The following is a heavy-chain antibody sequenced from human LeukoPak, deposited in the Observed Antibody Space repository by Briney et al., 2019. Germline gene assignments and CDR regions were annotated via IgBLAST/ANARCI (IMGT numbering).Heavy chain of an antibody. CDR2: INHSGST. CDR1: GGSFSGYY. J-gene: IGHJ4*02. D-gene: IGHD3-16*02. CDR3: AIMITFGGVIVPY. Sequence: SETLSLTCAVYGGSFSGYYWSWIRQPPGKGLEWIGEINHSGSTNYNPSLKSRVTISVDTSKNQFSLKLSSVTAAVTAVYYCAIMITFGGVIVPYWGQGTLVTVSS. V-gene: IGHV4-34*01.